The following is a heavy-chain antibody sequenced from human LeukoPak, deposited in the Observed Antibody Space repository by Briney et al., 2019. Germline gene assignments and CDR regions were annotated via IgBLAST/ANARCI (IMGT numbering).Heavy chain of an antibody. CDR3: ARSSEIQLWLAPFDY. V-gene: IGHV4-59*08. D-gene: IGHD5-18*01. Sequence: SETLSLTCTVSGGSISSYYWSWIRQPPGKGLEWIGYIYYSGSTNYNPSLKSRVTISVDTSKNQFSLKLSSVTAADTAVYYCARSSEIQLWLAPFDYWGQGTLVTVSS. CDR2: IYYSGST. J-gene: IGHJ4*02. CDR1: GGSISSYY.